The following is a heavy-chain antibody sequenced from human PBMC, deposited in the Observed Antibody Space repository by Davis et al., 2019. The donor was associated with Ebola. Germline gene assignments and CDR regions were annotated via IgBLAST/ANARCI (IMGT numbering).Heavy chain of an antibody. Sequence: GSLRLSCTVSGGSISSSSYYWDWIRQPPGKGLEWIGSIYYSGSTNYNPSLKSRVTMSVDTSKNQFSLKLSSVTAADTAVYYCARERGVVAGPLDYWGQGTLVTVSS. CDR3: ARERGVVAGPLDY. CDR1: GGSISSSSYY. CDR2: IYYSGST. V-gene: IGHV4-39*07. D-gene: IGHD2-15*01. J-gene: IGHJ4*02.